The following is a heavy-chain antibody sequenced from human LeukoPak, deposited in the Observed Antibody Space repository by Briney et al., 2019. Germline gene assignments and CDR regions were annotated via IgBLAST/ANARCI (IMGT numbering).Heavy chain of an antibody. D-gene: IGHD6-13*01. CDR3: ARDPGNSWKTDHMDV. CDR2: INWNGGST. Sequence: PGGSLRLSCAASGFTFDDYGMSWVRQAPGKGLEWVSGINWNGGSTGYADPVKGRFTISRDNAKNSLYLQMNSLRAEDTALYHCARDPGNSWKTDHMDVWGQGTTVTVSS. V-gene: IGHV3-20*01. CDR1: GFTFDDYG. J-gene: IGHJ6*02.